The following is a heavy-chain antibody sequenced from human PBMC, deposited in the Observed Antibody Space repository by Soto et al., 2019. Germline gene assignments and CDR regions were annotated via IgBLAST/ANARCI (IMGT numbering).Heavy chain of an antibody. CDR2: IIPIFGTA. CDR1: GGTFSSYA. J-gene: IGHJ6*02. CDR3: ARIPFGRVVAAADHYYYCGMDV. Sequence: QVQLVQSGAEVKKPGSSVKVSCKASGGTFSSYAISWVRQAPGQGLEWMGGIIPIFGTANYAQKFQGRVTITADESTSTAYMELSSLTSEDTAVYYCARIPFGRVVAAADHYYYCGMDVWGQGTTVTVSS. D-gene: IGHD6-13*01. V-gene: IGHV1-69*12.